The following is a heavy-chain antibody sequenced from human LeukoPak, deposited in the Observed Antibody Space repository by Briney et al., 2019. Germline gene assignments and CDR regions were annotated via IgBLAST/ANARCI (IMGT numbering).Heavy chain of an antibody. D-gene: IGHD3-16*01. Sequence: GGSLRLSCAASGFTFSAYAMSWVRQAPGKGLEWVSTFSGSGGDTYYADSVKGRFTISRDNSKNTLYLQMNSLRAEDTAVYYCAKDPTGGVRSDYWGQGTLVTVSS. CDR3: AKDPTGGVRSDY. J-gene: IGHJ4*02. CDR2: FSGSGGDT. V-gene: IGHV3-23*01. CDR1: GFTFSAYA.